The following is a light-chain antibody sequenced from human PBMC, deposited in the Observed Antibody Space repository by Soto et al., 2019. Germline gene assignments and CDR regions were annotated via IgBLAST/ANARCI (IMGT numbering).Light chain of an antibody. CDR2: KTS. Sequence: DIQMTQSPSTLSASVGDRVSITCRASQSISRQLAWYQQKPGKAPNLLIYKTSSLESGVPSRFSGSGSGTEFTLTISSLQPDDFATYYCQHWTDYSWTFGQGTKVEVK. V-gene: IGKV1-5*03. CDR3: QHWTDYSWT. CDR1: QSISRQ. J-gene: IGKJ1*01.